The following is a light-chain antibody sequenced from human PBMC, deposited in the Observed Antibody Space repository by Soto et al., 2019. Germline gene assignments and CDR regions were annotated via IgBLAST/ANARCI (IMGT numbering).Light chain of an antibody. J-gene: IGLJ1*01. CDR3: QSYDSSLSASYV. CDR2: GNT. V-gene: IGLV1-40*01. Sequence: QSVLAQPPSVSGAPGQRVTISCTGCSSNIGAGCEVHWYQHLPGKAPKLLIYGNTNRPSGVPDRFSGSKSGTSASLATTGLQAEDEADYYCQSYDSSLSASYVFGGGTKATVL. CDR1: SSNIGAGCE.